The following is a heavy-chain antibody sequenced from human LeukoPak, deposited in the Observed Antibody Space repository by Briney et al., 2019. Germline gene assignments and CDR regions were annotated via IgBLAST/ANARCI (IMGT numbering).Heavy chain of an antibody. J-gene: IGHJ3*02. CDR1: GFTFSTYA. CDR3: AQDSYCGDAHCYTGAIEM. Sequence: GGSLRLSCTVSGFTFSTYAMSWVRQAPGKGLEWASAISSSGSATHFADSVKGRFIISRDNSKNTLYLEMKSLRAEDTALYFCAQDSYCGDAHCYTGAIEMWGQGTMVTVSS. CDR2: ISSSGSAT. D-gene: IGHD2-21*01. V-gene: IGHV3-23*01.